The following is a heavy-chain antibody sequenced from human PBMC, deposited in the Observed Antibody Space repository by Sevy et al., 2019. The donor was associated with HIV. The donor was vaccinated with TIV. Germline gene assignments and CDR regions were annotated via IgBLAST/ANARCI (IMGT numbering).Heavy chain of an antibody. V-gene: IGHV3-11*01. CDR1: GFIFSDYY. J-gene: IGHJ3*02. Sequence: GGSLRLSCAASGFIFSDYYMNWVRQAPGKGLEWISYIPSSGSSIFYADSVKGRFTISRDNAKNSLYLQMNSLRAEDTSVYYCVGEVYAFAIWGQGTRVTVSS. CDR2: IPSSGSSI. CDR3: VGEVYAFAI.